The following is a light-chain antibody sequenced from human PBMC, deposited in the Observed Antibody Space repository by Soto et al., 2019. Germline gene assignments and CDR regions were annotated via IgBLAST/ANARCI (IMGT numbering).Light chain of an antibody. V-gene: IGLV2-14*01. CDR3: SSYTSTNTWV. CDR2: EVT. CDR1: SSDVGDYSY. Sequence: QSVLTQPASVSGSPGQSITISCTGTSSDVGDYSYVSWYQQHPGKAPKFMIYEVTNRPSGVSDRFSGSKSGNTASLTISGLQAEDEADYYCSSYTSTNTWVFGGGTKLTVL. J-gene: IGLJ3*02.